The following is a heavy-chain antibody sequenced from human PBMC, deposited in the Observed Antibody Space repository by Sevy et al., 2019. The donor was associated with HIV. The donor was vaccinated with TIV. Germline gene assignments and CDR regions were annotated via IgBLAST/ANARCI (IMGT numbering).Heavy chain of an antibody. V-gene: IGHV3-30*18. D-gene: IGHD3-10*01. Sequence: GGSLRLSCVGSGFDFSDYDMHWVRQAPGQGLEWVALISDDGSRTQYNDSVQGRFTISRDNPRATMYLQMNSLRREDTAIYYCVKVRPWFDVYYFDYWGQGSLVTVSS. CDR1: GFDFSDYD. CDR3: VKVRPWFDVYYFDY. CDR2: ISDDGSRT. J-gene: IGHJ4*02.